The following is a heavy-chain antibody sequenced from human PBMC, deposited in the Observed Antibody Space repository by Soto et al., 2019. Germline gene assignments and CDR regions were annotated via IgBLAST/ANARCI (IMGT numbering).Heavy chain of an antibody. CDR3: ARVPIDTYMIYWSDP. V-gene: IGHV4-34*01. J-gene: IGHJ5*02. Sequence: SETLSLTCAVYCGSFSGYYWSWIRQPPGKGLEWIGEINHSGSTNYNPSLKSRVTISLDTSKNQFSLKLTSVTAADTAVYYCARVPIDTYMIYWSDPWGQGTLVTVSS. D-gene: IGHD3-16*01. CDR2: INHSGST. CDR1: CGSFSGYY.